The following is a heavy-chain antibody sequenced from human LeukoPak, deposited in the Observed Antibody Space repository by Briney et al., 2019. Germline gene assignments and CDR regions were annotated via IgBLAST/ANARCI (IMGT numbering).Heavy chain of an antibody. D-gene: IGHD2-2*02. V-gene: IGHV3-7*01. CDR2: ITQDGSEK. J-gene: IGHJ4*02. CDR1: GFTFSSYW. Sequence: GGSLRLSCAASGFTFSSYWMSWVRQAPGKGLEWVANITQDGSEKYYVDSVKGRFTISRDNSKNTLYLQMNSLRAEDTAVYYCARDLDPLYCSSTSCYNYWGQGTLVTVSS. CDR3: ARDLDPLYCSSTSCYNY.